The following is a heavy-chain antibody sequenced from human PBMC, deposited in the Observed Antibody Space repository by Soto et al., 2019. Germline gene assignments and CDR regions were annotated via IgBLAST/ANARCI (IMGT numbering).Heavy chain of an antibody. CDR2: IIPIFGTA. D-gene: IGHD3-3*01. J-gene: IGHJ4*02. V-gene: IGHV1-69*01. CDR3: ARSGAYYDFWSGHPNFDY. CDR1: GGTFSSYA. Sequence: QVQLVQSGAEVKKPGSSVKVSCKASGGTFSSYAISWVRQAPGQGLEWMGGIIPIFGTANYAQKFQGRVTITADESTSTVYMELSSLRSEDTAVYYCARSGAYYDFWSGHPNFDYWGQGTLVTVSS.